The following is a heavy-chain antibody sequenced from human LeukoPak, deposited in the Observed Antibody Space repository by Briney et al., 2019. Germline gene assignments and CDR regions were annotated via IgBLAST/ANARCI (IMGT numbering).Heavy chain of an antibody. CDR1: GFTFSSYA. CDR2: ISGGGGST. Sequence: GGSLRLSCAASGFTFSSYAMSWVRQAPGKGLEWVSAISGGGGSTYYADSVKGRFTISRDNSKNTLYLQMNSLRAEDTAVYYCAKASAMIVVVSKHFDYWGQGTLVTVSS. J-gene: IGHJ4*02. CDR3: AKASAMIVVVSKHFDY. V-gene: IGHV3-23*01. D-gene: IGHD3-22*01.